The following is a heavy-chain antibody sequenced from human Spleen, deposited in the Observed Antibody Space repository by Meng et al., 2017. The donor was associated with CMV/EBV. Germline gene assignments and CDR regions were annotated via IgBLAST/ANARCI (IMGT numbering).Heavy chain of an antibody. CDR1: GFTVSSNY. D-gene: IGHD3-3*01. V-gene: IGHV3-66*02. Sequence: GESLKISCAASGFTVSSNYMSWVRQAPGKGLEWVSVIYSGGSTYYADSVKGRFTISRDNSKNTLYLQMNSLRAEDTAVYYCARALDLGVYDFWSDPHALDMWGHGRMVTVSS. CDR3: ARALDLGVYDFWSDPHALDM. J-gene: IGHJ3*02. CDR2: IYSGGST.